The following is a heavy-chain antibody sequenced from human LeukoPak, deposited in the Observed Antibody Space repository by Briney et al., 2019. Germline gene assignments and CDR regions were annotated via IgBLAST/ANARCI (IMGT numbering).Heavy chain of an antibody. J-gene: IGHJ3*02. CDR3: AKDSGGGAFDI. CDR1: GGSISSYY. Sequence: SETLSLTCPVSGGSISSYYWSWIRQPPGKGLEWIGCIYYSGSTNYNPSLKSRVTISVDTSKNQFSLRLSSVTAADTAVYYCAKDSGGGAFDIWGQGTMVTVSS. D-gene: IGHD1-26*01. CDR2: IYYSGST. V-gene: IGHV4-59*01.